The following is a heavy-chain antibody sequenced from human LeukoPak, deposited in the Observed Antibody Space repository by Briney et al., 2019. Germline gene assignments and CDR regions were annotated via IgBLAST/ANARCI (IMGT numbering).Heavy chain of an antibody. D-gene: IGHD3-16*02. V-gene: IGHV3-23*01. J-gene: IGHJ4*02. Sequence: GGSLRLSCAASGFTFTNYAMTWVRQAPVKGLEWVSVISGSGSSTEYADSVKGRFTISRDNSKNTLYLQMNSLRAEDTAVYYCAKHQFGDYIWGSYRYNDYWGQGTLVTVSS. CDR3: AKHQFGDYIWGSYRYNDY. CDR1: GFTFTNYA. CDR2: ISGSGSST.